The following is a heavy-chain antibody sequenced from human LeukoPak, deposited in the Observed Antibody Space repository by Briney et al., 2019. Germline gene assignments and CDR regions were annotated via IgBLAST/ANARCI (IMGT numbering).Heavy chain of an antibody. V-gene: IGHV3-7*03. J-gene: IGHJ4*02. CDR3: AREPAVAGTKIGYYFDY. D-gene: IGHD6-19*01. CDR1: GFTFSSYW. Sequence: GGSLRLSCAASGFTFSSYWMSWVRQAPGKGLEWVANIKQVGSEKYYVDSVKGRFTISRDNAKNSLYLQINSLRAEDTAVYYCAREPAVAGTKIGYYFDYWGQGTLVTVPS. CDR2: IKQVGSEK.